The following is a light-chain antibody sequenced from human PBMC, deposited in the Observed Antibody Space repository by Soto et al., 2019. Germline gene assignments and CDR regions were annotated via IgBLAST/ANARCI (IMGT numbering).Light chain of an antibody. J-gene: IGKJ1*01. V-gene: IGKV3-15*01. CDR3: QQYNNFWT. Sequence: EIVMTQSPATLSVSPGERATLSCRASQSVSSNLAWYQQKPGQAPRLLIYGASTRATGIPARFSGSGSGTEFTLTISSLQSEDFAVYYRQQYNNFWTFGQGTKVEIK. CDR1: QSVSSN. CDR2: GAS.